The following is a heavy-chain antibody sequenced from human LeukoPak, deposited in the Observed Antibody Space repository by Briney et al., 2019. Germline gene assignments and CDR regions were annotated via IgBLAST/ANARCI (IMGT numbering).Heavy chain of an antibody. CDR3: ARDWSDGFDY. Sequence: GGSLRLSCAASGFTFSNAWMSWVRQAPGKGLEWVASIKEDGSEKYYVDSVKGRFTISRDNAKNSVYLQMNSLRAEDTAVYYCARDWSDGFDYWGQGTLVTVSS. CDR1: GFTFSNAW. J-gene: IGHJ4*02. D-gene: IGHD3-3*01. CDR2: IKEDGSEK. V-gene: IGHV3-7*01.